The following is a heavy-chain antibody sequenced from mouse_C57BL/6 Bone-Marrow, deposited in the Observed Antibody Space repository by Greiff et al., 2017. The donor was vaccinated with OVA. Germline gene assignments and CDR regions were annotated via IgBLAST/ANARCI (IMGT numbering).Heavy chain of an antibody. J-gene: IGHJ3*01. Sequence: EVKLQESGGGLVQPGGFMKLSCVASGFTFSNYWMNWVRQSPEQGLEWVAQIRLKSDNYATHYAESVKGRFTISRDDSKSSVYLQMNNVRAEDTGIYYCTKGTFDYWGQGTPVTVSA. CDR3: TKGTFDY. V-gene: IGHV6-3*01. CDR2: IRLKSDNYAT. CDR1: GFTFSNYW. D-gene: IGHD3-1*01.